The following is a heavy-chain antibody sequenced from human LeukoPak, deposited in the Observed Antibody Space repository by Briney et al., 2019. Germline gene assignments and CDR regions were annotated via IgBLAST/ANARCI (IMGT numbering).Heavy chain of an antibody. CDR2: VNGDGRTT. J-gene: IGHJ4*02. CDR1: GLTFSDFW. D-gene: IGHD5-18*01. CDR3: ATGDSHGYVY. V-gene: IGHV3-74*01. Sequence: PGGSLRLSCAASGLTFSDFWMHWVRQPPGKGLVWVALVNGDGRTTIYADSVKGRFTISRDNAKNTLYLQMNSQRADDSGVYYCATGDSHGYVYWGQGVLVTVSS.